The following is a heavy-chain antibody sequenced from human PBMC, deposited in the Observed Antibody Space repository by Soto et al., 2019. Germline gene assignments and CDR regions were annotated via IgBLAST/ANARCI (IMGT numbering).Heavy chain of an antibody. D-gene: IGHD1-1*01. CDR1: GFTFSSDA. CDR2: GSGSGGGT. CDR3: AKNLRNWNPVPFAY. J-gene: IGHJ4*02. V-gene: IGHV3-23*01. Sequence: GGSLRLSCAASGFTFSSDAMSWGRLGPGKGLELVWAGSGSGGGTYYADSVKGRRTILRDNSKHTLYLQMNSMTAEDTAVYYCAKNLRNWNPVPFAYWGQGTLVTVSS.